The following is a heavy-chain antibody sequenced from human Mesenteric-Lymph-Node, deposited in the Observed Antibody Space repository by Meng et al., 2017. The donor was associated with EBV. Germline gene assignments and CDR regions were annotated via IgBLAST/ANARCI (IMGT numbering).Heavy chain of an antibody. V-gene: IGHV4-34*01. CDR3: ARGVYYGDYAFGY. J-gene: IGHJ4*02. CDR2: INHSGST. CDR1: RGSFSGFH. D-gene: IGHD4-17*01. Sequence: QVQLQQGGAGLLKPSETLSLTSAVYRGSFSGFHWSWIRQPPGRGLQWIGEINHSGSTNYNPSLKSRVTISVDTSKNQFSLRLSSVTAADTAVYYCARGVYYGDYAFGYWGQGTLVTVSS.